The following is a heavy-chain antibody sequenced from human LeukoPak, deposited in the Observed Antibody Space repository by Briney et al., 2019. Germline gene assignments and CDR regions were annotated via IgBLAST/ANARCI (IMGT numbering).Heavy chain of an antibody. D-gene: IGHD6-13*01. Sequence: GGSLRLSCAASGFTFSSYAMSWVRQAPGKGLEWVSAISGSGGSTYYADSVKGRFTISRDNSKNTLCLQMNSLRAEDTAVYYCAKDRLGGYSSSWYSNWFDPWGQGTLVTVSS. V-gene: IGHV3-23*01. CDR1: GFTFSSYA. CDR2: ISGSGGST. CDR3: AKDRLGGYSSSWYSNWFDP. J-gene: IGHJ5*02.